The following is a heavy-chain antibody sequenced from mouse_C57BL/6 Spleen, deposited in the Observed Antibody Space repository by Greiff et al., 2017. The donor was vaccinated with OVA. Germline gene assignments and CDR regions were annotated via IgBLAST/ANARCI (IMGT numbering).Heavy chain of an antibody. CDR2: IWRGGST. CDR1: GFSLTSYG. D-gene: IGHD4-1*01. CDR3: ARNSPLTGTSMDY. J-gene: IGHJ4*01. Sequence: VQLVESGPGLVQPSQSLSITCTVSGFSLTSYGVHWVRQSPGKGLEWLGVIWRGGSTDYNAAFISRLSISKDNSKSQVFFKMNSLQADDTAIYYCARNSPLTGTSMDYWGQGTSVTVSS. V-gene: IGHV2-2*01.